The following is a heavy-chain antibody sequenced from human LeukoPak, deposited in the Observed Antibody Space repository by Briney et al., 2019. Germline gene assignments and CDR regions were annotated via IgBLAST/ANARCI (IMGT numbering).Heavy chain of an antibody. CDR1: GFTLNSYS. D-gene: IGHD2-2*01. CDR3: ARDCISTSCYDV. J-gene: IGHJ6*04. CDR2: IYSGGNT. Sequence: GGSLRLSCTASGFTLNSYSMNWVRQAPGKGLEWVSVIYSGGNTYYADSVKGRFIISRDNSKNTLYLQMNSLRAEDTAVYYCARDCISTSCYDVWGKGTTVTNSS. V-gene: IGHV3-66*01.